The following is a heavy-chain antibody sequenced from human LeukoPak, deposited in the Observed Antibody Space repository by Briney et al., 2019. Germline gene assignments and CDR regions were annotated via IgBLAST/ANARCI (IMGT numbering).Heavy chain of an antibody. CDR3: AKEREMATRYYFDY. J-gene: IGHJ4*02. CDR2: ISYDGSNE. Sequence: PGGSLRLSCAASGFTVSSNYMSWVRQAPGKGLEWVASISYDGSNEYYGDSVKGRFSVSRDNSKNTLYLHMNSLRVEDTAVYYCAKEREMATRYYFDYWGQGTLVTVSS. CDR1: GFTVSSNY. D-gene: IGHD5-24*01. V-gene: IGHV3-30*18.